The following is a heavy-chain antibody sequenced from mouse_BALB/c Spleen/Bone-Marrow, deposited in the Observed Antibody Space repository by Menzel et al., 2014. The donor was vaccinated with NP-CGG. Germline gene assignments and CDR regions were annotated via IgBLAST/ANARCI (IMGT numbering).Heavy chain of an antibody. CDR2: INPDSSTI. CDR3: ARQGYYGKGDY. D-gene: IGHD2-1*01. CDR1: GFDFSRYW. J-gene: IGHJ2*01. Sequence: EVMLVESGGGPVQPGGSLKLSCAASGFDFSRYWMSWVRQAPGKGLEWIGEINPDSSTINYTPSLKDKFIISKDNAKNTLFLQMSKVRSEDTALYYCARQGYYGKGDYWGQGTTLTVSS. V-gene: IGHV4-1*02.